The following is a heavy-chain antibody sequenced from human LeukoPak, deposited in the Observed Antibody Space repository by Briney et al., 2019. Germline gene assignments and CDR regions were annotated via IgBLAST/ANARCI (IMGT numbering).Heavy chain of an antibody. CDR1: GFTFYDYA. CDR2: ISWNSGSI. J-gene: IGHJ4*02. V-gene: IGHV3-9*01. CDR3: AKVTYYDFWSGYPQVSYFDY. D-gene: IGHD3-3*01. Sequence: PGGSLRLSCAAWGFTFYDYAMHWVRQARGKGVEGVSGISWNSGSIGYADSVKGRLTISRDNAKNSLYLQMNSLRAEDTALYYCAKVTYYDFWSGYPQVSYFDYWGQGTLVTVSS.